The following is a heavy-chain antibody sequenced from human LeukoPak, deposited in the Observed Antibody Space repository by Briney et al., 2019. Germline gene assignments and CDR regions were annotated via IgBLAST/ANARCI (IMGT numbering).Heavy chain of an antibody. V-gene: IGHV3-30*18. CDR2: ISYDGSNK. CDR1: GFTFSSYG. CDR3: AKGEEIPYYYDSSGYYYIY. Sequence: PGGSLRLSCAASGFTFSSYGMHWVRQAPGKGLEWVAVISYDGSNKYYADSVKGRFTISRDNSKNTLYLQMNSLRAEDTAVYYCAKGEEIPYYYDSSGYYYIYWGRGTLVTVSS. J-gene: IGHJ4*02. D-gene: IGHD3-22*01.